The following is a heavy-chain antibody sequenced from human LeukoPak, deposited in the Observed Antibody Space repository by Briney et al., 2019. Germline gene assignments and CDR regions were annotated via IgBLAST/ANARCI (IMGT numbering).Heavy chain of an antibody. CDR1: RFTFSSYT. V-gene: IGHV4-59*08. D-gene: IGHD5-12*01. CDR3: ARLHSGYGKYYFDY. Sequence: GSLRLSCSASRFTFSSYTMNWVRQAPGKGLEWIGYIYHRGSTNYNSSLKSRVSISVDTSKNQFYLKLTSVTAADTAVYYCARLHSGYGKYYFDYWGQGTLVTVSS. CDR2: IYHRGST. J-gene: IGHJ4*02.